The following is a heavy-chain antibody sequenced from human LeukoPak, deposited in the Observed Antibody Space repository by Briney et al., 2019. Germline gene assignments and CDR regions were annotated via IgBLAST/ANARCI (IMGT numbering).Heavy chain of an antibody. CDR1: GGSISNNSYY. CDR2: INYSGST. CDR3: ARVPWTKLNYFDY. D-gene: IGHD3/OR15-3a*01. V-gene: IGHV4-39*07. J-gene: IGHJ4*02. Sequence: SETLSLTCTVSGGSISNNSYYWGWIRQPPGKGLEWIGSINYSGSTYYNSSLKSRVTISVDTSKNEFSLKLSSVTAADTAVYYCARVPWTKLNYFDYWGQGTLVTVSS.